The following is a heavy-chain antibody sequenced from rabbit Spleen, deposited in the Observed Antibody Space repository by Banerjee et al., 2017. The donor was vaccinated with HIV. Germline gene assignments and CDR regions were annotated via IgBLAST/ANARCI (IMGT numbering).Heavy chain of an antibody. CDR3: ARDTGTSFSTYGMAL. CDR2: IATGSSGFT. V-gene: IGHV1S40*01. Sequence: QSLEESGGGLVQPEGSLTLTCTASGLSFSSTYYMCWVRQAPGKGLEWIGCIATGSSGFTYYASWAKGRFTCSKASSTTVTLQMTSLTAADTATYFCARDTGTSFSTYGMALCGPCPLVTVS. J-gene: IGHJ6*01. D-gene: IGHD8-1*01. CDR1: GLSFSSTYY.